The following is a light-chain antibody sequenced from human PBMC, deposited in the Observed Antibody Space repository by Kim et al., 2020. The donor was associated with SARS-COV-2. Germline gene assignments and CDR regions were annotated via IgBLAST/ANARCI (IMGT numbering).Light chain of an antibody. CDR3: QAWDSSTLV. CDR2: QDS. V-gene: IGLV3-1*01. Sequence: SYELTQPPSVSVSPGQTASITCTGDKLGDKYACWYQQKPGQSPVLVIYQDSKRPSGIPERFSGPNSGNTATLTISGTQAMDEADYYCQAWDSSTLVCGGG. J-gene: IGLJ2*01. CDR1: KLGDKY.